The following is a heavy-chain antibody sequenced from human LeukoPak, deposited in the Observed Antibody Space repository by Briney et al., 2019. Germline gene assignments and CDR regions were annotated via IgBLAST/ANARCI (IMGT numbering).Heavy chain of an antibody. D-gene: IGHD3-10*02. CDR2: IYCSGST. Sequence: PSETLSLTCTVSGGSISSYYWSWIRQPPGKGLEWIGYIYCSGSTNYNPSLKSRVTISVDTSKNQFSLKLSSVTAADTAVYYCARHGDDVLDFDYWGQGTLVTVSS. CDR3: ARHGDDVLDFDY. CDR1: GGSISSYY. J-gene: IGHJ4*02. V-gene: IGHV4-59*08.